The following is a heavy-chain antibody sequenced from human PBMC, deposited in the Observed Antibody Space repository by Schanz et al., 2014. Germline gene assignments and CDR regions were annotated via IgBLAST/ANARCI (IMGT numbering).Heavy chain of an antibody. CDR2: INSNTGNP. J-gene: IGHJ4*02. Sequence: QVQLVQSGAEVKKPGASVNISCKASGYTFTTYALNWVRQAPGQGLEWMGWINSNTGNPTYAPACTGRFVFSLDTSVSTAYLQIIGLQAEDSAVFYCARGRGGNTGYEAADYWGQGTRVTVSS. CDR3: ARGRGGNTGYEAADY. CDR1: GYTFTTYA. V-gene: IGHV7-4-1*02. D-gene: IGHD5-12*01.